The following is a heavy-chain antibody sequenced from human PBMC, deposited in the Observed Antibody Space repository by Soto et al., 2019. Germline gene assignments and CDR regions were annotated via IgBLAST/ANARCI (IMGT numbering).Heavy chain of an antibody. J-gene: IGHJ3*02. CDR3: ARGKGIAAAVNDAFDI. D-gene: IGHD6-13*01. CDR1: GYTFTSYA. V-gene: IGHV1-3*01. CDR2: INAGNGNT. Sequence: ASVKVSCKASGYTFTSYAMHWVRQAPGQRLEWMGWINAGNGNTKYSQKFQGRVTITRDTSASTAYMELSSLRSEDTAVYYCARGKGIAAAVNDAFDIWGQGTMVTVSS.